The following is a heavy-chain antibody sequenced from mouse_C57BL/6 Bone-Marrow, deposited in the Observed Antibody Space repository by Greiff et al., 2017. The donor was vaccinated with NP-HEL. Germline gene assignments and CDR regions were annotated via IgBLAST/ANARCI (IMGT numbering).Heavy chain of an antibody. D-gene: IGHD1-1*01. CDR3: TKKGYYGYAMDY. V-gene: IGHV1-5*01. J-gene: IGHJ4*01. CDR2: IYPGNSDT. Sequence: VQLQQSGTVLARPGASVKMSCKTSGYTFTSYWMHWVKQRPGQGLEWIGAIYPGNSDTSYNQKFKGKAKLTAVTSASTAYMELSSLTNEDSAVYYCTKKGYYGYAMDYWGQGTSVTVSS. CDR1: GYTFTSYW.